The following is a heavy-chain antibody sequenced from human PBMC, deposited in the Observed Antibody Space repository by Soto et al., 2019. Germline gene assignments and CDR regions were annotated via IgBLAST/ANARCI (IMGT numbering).Heavy chain of an antibody. D-gene: IGHD1-26*01. CDR3: ARSIVGTPKDY. CDR1: GYTFTSYD. V-gene: IGHV1-8*01. CDR2: MNPNSGYT. Sequence: ASVKVSCKASGYTFTSYDINWVRQAPGQGLEWMGWMNPNSGYTGYAQKFQGRVTMTRNTSISTAYMEVSSLRSEDTAVYYCARSIVGTPKDYWGQGTLVTVSS. J-gene: IGHJ4*02.